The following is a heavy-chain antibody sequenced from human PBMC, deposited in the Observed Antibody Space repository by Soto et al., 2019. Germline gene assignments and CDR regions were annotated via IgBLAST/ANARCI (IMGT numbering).Heavy chain of an antibody. J-gene: IGHJ4*02. D-gene: IGHD6-13*01. Sequence: HSQTLSLTCAISGDSVSSNSTAWNWIRQSPSRGLEWLGRTYYRSKWYNDYAVSVKSRITINPDTSKNQFSLQLNSVTPEDTAVYYCAGARSTWGSTWYFDYWAQGTLVTVSS. CDR2: TYYRSKWYN. V-gene: IGHV6-1*01. CDR3: AGARSTWGSTWYFDY. CDR1: GDSVSSNSTA.